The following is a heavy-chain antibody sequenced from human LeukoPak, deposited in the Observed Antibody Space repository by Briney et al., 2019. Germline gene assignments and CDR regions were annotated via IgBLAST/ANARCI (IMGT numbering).Heavy chain of an antibody. D-gene: IGHD5-18*01. CDR1: GYTFTSYY. Sequence: ASVTVSCKASGYTFTSYYMHWVRQAPGQGLEWMGIINPSGGSTSYAQKFQGRVTMTRDMSTRTVYMELSSLRSEDTAVYYCASGGYSYGSPVGPWGQGTLVTVSS. CDR3: ASGGYSYGSPVGP. J-gene: IGHJ5*02. V-gene: IGHV1-46*01. CDR2: INPSGGST.